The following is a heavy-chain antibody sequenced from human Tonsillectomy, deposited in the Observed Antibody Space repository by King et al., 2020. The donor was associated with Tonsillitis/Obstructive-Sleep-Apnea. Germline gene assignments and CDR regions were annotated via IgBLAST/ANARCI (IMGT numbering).Heavy chain of an antibody. D-gene: IGHD3-3*01. J-gene: IGHJ4*02. V-gene: IGHV2-5*02. CDR1: GFSLTTSRVG. CDR3: AHHHSNFWSEW. Sequence: TLKESGPTLVKRTQTLTLTCTFSGFSLTTSRVGVGWIRQPPGKALEWLALIFGDDNKRYSPALKSRLTITKDTSKNQVVLRMTNMDPVDTATYYCAHHHSNFWSEWWGQGTLVTVSS. CDR2: IFGDDNK.